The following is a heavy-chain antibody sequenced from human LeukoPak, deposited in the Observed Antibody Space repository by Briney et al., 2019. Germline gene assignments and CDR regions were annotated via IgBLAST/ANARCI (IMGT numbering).Heavy chain of an antibody. CDR1: GFTFSSYS. CDR3: ARDSSGYYEFDY. Sequence: GGSLRLSCAASGFTFSSYSMSWVRQAPGKGLEWVSSISSSSSYIYYADSVKGRFTISRDNAKNSLYLQMNSLRAEDTAVYYCARDSSGYYEFDYWGQGTLVTVSS. V-gene: IGHV3-21*01. J-gene: IGHJ4*02. D-gene: IGHD3-22*01. CDR2: ISSSSSYI.